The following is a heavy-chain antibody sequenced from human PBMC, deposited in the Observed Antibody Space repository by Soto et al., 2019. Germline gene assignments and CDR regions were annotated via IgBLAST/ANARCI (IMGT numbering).Heavy chain of an antibody. V-gene: IGHV4-30-4*01. J-gene: IGHJ5*02. CDR3: ARDRHGKDYYDSSGYYDNWFDT. D-gene: IGHD3-22*01. CDR1: GGSISSGDYY. CDR2: IYYSGST. Sequence: SETLSLTCTVSGGSISSGDYYWSWIRQPPGKGLEWIGYIYYSGSTYYNPSLKSRVTISVDTSKNQFSLKLGSVTAADTAVYYCARDRHGKDYYDSSGYYDNWFDTWGQGILVTVSS.